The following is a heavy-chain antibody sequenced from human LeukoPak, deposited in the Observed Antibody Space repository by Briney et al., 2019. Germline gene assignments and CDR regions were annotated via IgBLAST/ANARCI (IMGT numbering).Heavy chain of an antibody. J-gene: IGHJ4*02. Sequence: GGSLRLSCAASGFTVSSNYMSWVRQAPGKGLEWVSAIYSGGSTYYADSVKGRFSISRHNSKNTLYLQMNSRRAEDAAVYYCAREVSGGVVAYWGEGNLVTVSP. CDR2: IYSGGST. V-gene: IGHV3-53*04. D-gene: IGHD3-16*02. CDR1: GFTVSSNY. CDR3: AREVSGGVVAY.